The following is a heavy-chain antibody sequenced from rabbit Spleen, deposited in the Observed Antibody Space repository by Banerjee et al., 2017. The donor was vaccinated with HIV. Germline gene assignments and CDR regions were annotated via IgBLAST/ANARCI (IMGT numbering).Heavy chain of an antibody. CDR3: ARDGYSRGWGIILYYFNL. D-gene: IGHD4-1*01. V-gene: IGHV1S45*01. Sequence: QEQLEESGGDLVKPEGSLTLTCTASGFSFKSVYDVCWARQAPGKGLEWIACISAGSSGSTYYASWAKGRFTISKTSSTTVTLQMTSLTAADTAAYFCARDGYSRGWGIILYYFNLWGPGTLVTVS. CDR2: ISAGSSGST. CDR1: GFSFKSVYD. J-gene: IGHJ4*01.